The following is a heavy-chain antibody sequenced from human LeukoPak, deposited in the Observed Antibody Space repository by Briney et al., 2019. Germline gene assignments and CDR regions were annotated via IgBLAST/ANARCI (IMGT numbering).Heavy chain of an antibody. D-gene: IGHD5-24*01. V-gene: IGHV3-23*01. Sequence: GGSLRLSCAASGFTFSSYAMSWVRQAPGKGLEWVSVISGSGGSTYYADSVKGRFTISRANSKNTLYLQMNSLRAEDTAVYYCARGAGGVEMATPLGYWGQGTLVTVSS. CDR3: ARGAGGVEMATPLGY. CDR1: GFTFSSYA. J-gene: IGHJ4*02. CDR2: ISGSGGST.